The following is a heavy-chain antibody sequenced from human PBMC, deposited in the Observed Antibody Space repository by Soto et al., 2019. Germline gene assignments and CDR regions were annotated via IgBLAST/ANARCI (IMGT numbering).Heavy chain of an antibody. CDR2: IIPIFGTA. Sequence: SVKVSCKASGGTFSSSAISWVRQAPGQGLEWMGGIIPIFGTANYAQKFQGRVTITADESTSTAYMELSSLRSEDTAVYYCARLSDDSSGYPNYYYYGMDVWGQGTTVTVSS. D-gene: IGHD3-22*01. CDR1: GGTFSSSA. CDR3: ARLSDDSSGYPNYYYYGMDV. J-gene: IGHJ6*02. V-gene: IGHV1-69*13.